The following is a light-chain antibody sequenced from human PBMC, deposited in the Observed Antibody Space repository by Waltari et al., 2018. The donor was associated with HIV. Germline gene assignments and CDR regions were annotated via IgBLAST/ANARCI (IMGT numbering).Light chain of an antibody. CDR2: AAS. J-gene: IGKJ3*01. CDR1: QLITSC. Sequence: DIQMTQSPSSLSASVGDSVTMTCRASQLITSCLNWYQQRPGKAPKLLNYAASRLQRGFPSRLIGSGPGTDYPLPFTNLQPEDFAPYYGQQSFPPPLTFGPGTKVDIK. V-gene: IGKV1-39*01. CDR3: QQSFPPPLT.